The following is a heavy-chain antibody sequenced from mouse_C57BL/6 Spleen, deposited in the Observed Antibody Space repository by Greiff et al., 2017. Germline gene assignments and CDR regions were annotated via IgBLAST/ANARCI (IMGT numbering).Heavy chain of an antibody. V-gene: IGHV1-55*01. CDR3: AREGVYYDYDYFDY. D-gene: IGHD2-4*01. CDR1: GYTFTSYW. Sequence: QVQLQQPGAELVKPGASVKMSCKASGYTFTSYWITWVKQRPGQGLEWIGDIYPGSGSTNYNEKFKSKATLPVDTSSSTSYMQLSSLTSEDSAVYYCAREGVYYDYDYFDYWGHGTTLTVSS. J-gene: IGHJ2*01. CDR2: IYPGSGST.